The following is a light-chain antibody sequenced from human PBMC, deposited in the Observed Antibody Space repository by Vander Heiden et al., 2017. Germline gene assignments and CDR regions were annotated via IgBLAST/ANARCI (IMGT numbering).Light chain of an antibody. J-gene: IGLJ3*02. CDR1: KLGDKY. Sequence: SYALTPPTSVSVSPGQTASITCPGDKLGDKYACWYQQKPGQSPVLVIYQDSKRPSGIPERFSGSNSGNTATLAISGTQAMDEADYYCQAWDSSTAVFGGGTKLTVL. V-gene: IGLV3-1*01. CDR2: QDS. CDR3: QAWDSSTAV.